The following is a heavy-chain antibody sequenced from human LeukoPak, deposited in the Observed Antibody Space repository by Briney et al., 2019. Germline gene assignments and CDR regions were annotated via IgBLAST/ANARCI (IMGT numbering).Heavy chain of an antibody. CDR2: IYYSGST. Sequence: PSQTLSLTCTVSGGSISSGDYYWSWIRQPPGKGLEWIGYIYYSGSTYYNPSLKSRVTISVDTSKNQFSLKLSSVTAADTAVYYCATAAAGTGTYPFYFDYWGQGTLVTVSS. D-gene: IGHD6-13*01. J-gene: IGHJ4*02. V-gene: IGHV4-30-4*01. CDR3: ATAAAGTGTYPFYFDY. CDR1: GGSISSGDYY.